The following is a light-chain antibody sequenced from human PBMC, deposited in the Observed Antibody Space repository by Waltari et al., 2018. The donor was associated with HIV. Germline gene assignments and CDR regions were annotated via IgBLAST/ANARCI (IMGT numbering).Light chain of an antibody. CDR3: ATWNDSLSGYV. CDR2: RNN. V-gene: IGLV1-47*01. Sequence: QSVLTQPPSASGTPGQRVTISCSGSSSNIGRNYVYWYQQLPGTAPKLLIYRNNPRPSGFPDRSSGSRSGTSASLAISGLRSEDEADYYCATWNDSLSGYVFGTGTKVTV. J-gene: IGLJ1*01. CDR1: SSNIGRNY.